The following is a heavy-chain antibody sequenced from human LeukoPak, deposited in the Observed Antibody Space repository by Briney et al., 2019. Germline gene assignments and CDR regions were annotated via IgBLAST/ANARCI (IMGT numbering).Heavy chain of an antibody. J-gene: IGHJ5*02. Sequence: ASVKVSCKASGYTFTGYYMHWVRQAPGQGLEWMGWINPNSGGTNYAQKFQGRVTVTRGTSISTAYMELSRLRSDDTAVYYCARGRNTMVRGVIDWYDPWGQGTLVTVSP. CDR1: GYTFTGYY. V-gene: IGHV1-2*02. D-gene: IGHD3-10*01. CDR3: ARGRNTMVRGVIDWYDP. CDR2: INPNSGGT.